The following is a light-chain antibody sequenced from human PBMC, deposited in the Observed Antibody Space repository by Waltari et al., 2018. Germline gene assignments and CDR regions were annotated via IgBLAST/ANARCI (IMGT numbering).Light chain of an antibody. CDR2: NND. Sequence: QSVLTQPPSASGAPGQTITISCSGGGSNIGRNHVYWYQQFPGRAPRLIIHNNDQRPSGVPDRFSGSKSGISGSLAISGLRSDDEADYYCAAWDETLNTFLFGTGTKVAAL. J-gene: IGLJ1*01. V-gene: IGLV1-47*01. CDR1: GSNIGRNH. CDR3: AAWDETLNTFL.